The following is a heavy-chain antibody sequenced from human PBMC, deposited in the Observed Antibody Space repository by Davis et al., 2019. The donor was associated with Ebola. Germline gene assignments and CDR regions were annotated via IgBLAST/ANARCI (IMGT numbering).Heavy chain of an antibody. J-gene: IGHJ4*02. V-gene: IGHV3-30-3*01. CDR1: GFTFSSYA. CDR3: ARIPFRIVGAYPDY. D-gene: IGHD1-26*01. Sequence: GSLRLSCAASGFTFSSYAMHWVRQAPGKGLEWVAVISYDGSNKYYADSVKGRFTISRDNSKNTLYLQMNSLRAEDTAVYYCARIPFRIVGAYPDYWGQGTLVTVSS. CDR2: ISYDGSNK.